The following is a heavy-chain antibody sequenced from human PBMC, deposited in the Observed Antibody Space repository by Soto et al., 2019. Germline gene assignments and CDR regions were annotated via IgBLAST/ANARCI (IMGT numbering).Heavy chain of an antibody. Sequence: GGSLRLSCAASGFTFSSYSMNWVRQAPGKGLEWVSSISSSSSYIYYADSVKGRFTISRDNAKNSLYLQMNSLRAEDTAVYYCAREKYYDFWSGYRNDAFDIWGQGTMVTVSS. D-gene: IGHD3-3*01. CDR1: GFTFSSYS. V-gene: IGHV3-21*01. CDR2: ISSSSSYI. CDR3: AREKYYDFWSGYRNDAFDI. J-gene: IGHJ3*02.